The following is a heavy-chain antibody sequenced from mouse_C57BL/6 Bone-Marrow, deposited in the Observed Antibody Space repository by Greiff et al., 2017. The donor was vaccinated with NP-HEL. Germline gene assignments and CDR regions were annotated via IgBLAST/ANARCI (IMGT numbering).Heavy chain of an antibody. CDR3: ARPPFYGSSPFAY. CDR2: ISSGGSYT. Sequence: VQLQQSGGDLVKPGGSLKLSCAASGFTFSSYGMSWVRQTPDKRLEWVATISSGGSYTYYPDSVKGRFTISRDNAKNTLYLQMSSLKSEDTAMYYCARPPFYGSSPFAYWGQGTLVTVSA. J-gene: IGHJ3*01. D-gene: IGHD1-1*01. CDR1: GFTFSSYG. V-gene: IGHV5-6*01.